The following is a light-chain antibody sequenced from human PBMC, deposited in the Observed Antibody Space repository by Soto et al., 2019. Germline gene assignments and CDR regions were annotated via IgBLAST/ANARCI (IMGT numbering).Light chain of an antibody. Sequence: DLQLTQSPSFLSAAVGDRITITCRASQGINTCLAWYQQKPGKAPRLLIYDTSTLQSGVPSRFSGSGSGTEFTLTISSLQSEDFATYYCLQLNFYPRTFGQGTKVEIK. CDR3: LQLNFYPRT. CDR1: QGINTC. CDR2: DTS. V-gene: IGKV1-9*01. J-gene: IGKJ1*01.